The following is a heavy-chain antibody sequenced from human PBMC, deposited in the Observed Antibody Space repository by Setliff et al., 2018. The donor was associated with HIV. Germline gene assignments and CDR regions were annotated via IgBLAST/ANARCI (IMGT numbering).Heavy chain of an antibody. V-gene: IGHV4-34*01. CDR1: GGSFSGYN. D-gene: IGHD6-13*01. CDR2: INHRGST. CDR3: ASAALQHLVQIFDY. Sequence: SETLSLTCAVYGGSFSGYNWNWIRQPPGKGLEWIGEINHRGSTNYNPSLKSRVTISVDTSKNQFSLKLSSVTAADTAVYYCASAALQHLVQIFDYWGQGTLVTVSS. J-gene: IGHJ4*02.